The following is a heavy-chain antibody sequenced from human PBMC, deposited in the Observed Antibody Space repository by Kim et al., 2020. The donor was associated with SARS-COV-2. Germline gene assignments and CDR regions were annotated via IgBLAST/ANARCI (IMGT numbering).Heavy chain of an antibody. V-gene: IGHV3-7*01. CDR2: TSPDGTVK. CDR1: GLTFGDYW. Sequence: GGSLRLSCAASGLTFGDYWMNWVRQAPGKGLEWVANTSPDGTVKQYADSVKGRFTISRDNAKNSLYLQMNNLRVDDTALYYCLGSATYAYWGLGTLVTVS. CDR3: LGSATYAY. D-gene: IGHD3-10*01. J-gene: IGHJ4*02.